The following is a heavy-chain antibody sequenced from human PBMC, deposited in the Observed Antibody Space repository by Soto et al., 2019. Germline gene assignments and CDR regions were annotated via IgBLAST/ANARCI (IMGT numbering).Heavy chain of an antibody. CDR1: GFTFSSYA. V-gene: IGHV3-23*01. Sequence: GGSLRLSCAASGFTFSSYAMSWVRQAPGKGLEWVSAISGSGGSTYYADSVKGRFTISRDNSKNTLYLQMNSLRAEDTAVYYCAKERVELGYCSGGSGYSIHGPYYYGMDVWGQGTTVTVSS. CDR2: ISGSGGST. D-gene: IGHD2-15*01. CDR3: AKERVELGYCSGGSGYSIHGPYYYGMDV. J-gene: IGHJ6*02.